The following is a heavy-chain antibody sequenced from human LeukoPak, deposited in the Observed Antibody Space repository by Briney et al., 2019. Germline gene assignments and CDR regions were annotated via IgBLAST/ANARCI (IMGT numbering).Heavy chain of an antibody. D-gene: IGHD1-26*01. Sequence: GGSLRLSCAASGFTFSSYAMSWVRQPPGKGLEWVLGISGSGDNTYYADSVKGRFTISRDNSENTLYLQMNSLRAEDTAVYYCAKSAVGATSYYYYMDVWGKGTTVTVSS. CDR3: AKSAVGATSYYYYMDV. J-gene: IGHJ6*03. V-gene: IGHV3-23*01. CDR1: GFTFSSYA. CDR2: ISGSGDNT.